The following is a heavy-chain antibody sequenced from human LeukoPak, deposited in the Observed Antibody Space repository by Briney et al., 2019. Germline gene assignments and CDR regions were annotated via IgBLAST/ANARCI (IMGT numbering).Heavy chain of an antibody. J-gene: IGHJ4*02. Sequence: PSETLSLTCAVSGYSISSDYYWGWIRQPPGRGLELIASIYRSGRTYYNPSLKSRVTISLDTSKNQFSLKVNSVTAEDTAVYFCARDRGGGSSPIDYWGQGTLVTVSS. D-gene: IGHD3-10*01. CDR3: ARDRGGGSSPIDY. CDR1: GYSISSDYY. CDR2: IYRSGRT. V-gene: IGHV4-38-2*02.